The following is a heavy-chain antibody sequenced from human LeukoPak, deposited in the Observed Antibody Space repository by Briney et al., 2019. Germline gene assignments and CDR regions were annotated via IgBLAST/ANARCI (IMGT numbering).Heavy chain of an antibody. J-gene: IGHJ4*02. V-gene: IGHV3-33*01. Sequence: RGSLRLSCAASGFIFSNYGMHWARQAPGKGLDWVAVIWYDGSRIYYADSVKGRFTISRDNSKNTLYLQMNSLRAEDTAVYYCARAYSSSSEANFDYWGQGTLVTVSS. CDR1: GFIFSNYG. D-gene: IGHD6-6*01. CDR2: IWYDGSRI. CDR3: ARAYSSSSEANFDY.